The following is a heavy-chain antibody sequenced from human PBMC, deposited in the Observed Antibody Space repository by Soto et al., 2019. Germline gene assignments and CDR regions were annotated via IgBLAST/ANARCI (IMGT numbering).Heavy chain of an antibody. CDR3: AKDRDRARNFWYFDL. D-gene: IGHD1-1*01. CDR2: ISWNSGSI. J-gene: IGHJ2*01. Sequence: EVQLVESGGGLVQPGRSLRLSCAASGFTFDDYAMHWVRQAPGKGLEWVSGISWNSGSIGYADSVKGRFTISRDNAKNYLYLQMNSLRAEDTALYYCAKDRDRARNFWYFDLWGRGTLVTVSS. V-gene: IGHV3-9*01. CDR1: GFTFDDYA.